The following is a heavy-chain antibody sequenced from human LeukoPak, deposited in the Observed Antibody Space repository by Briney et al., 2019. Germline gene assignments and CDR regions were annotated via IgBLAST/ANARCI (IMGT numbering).Heavy chain of an antibody. Sequence: GGSLRLSCGASGFTVSSNYMNWVRQAPGKGLEWVSIIYSGGDTYYADSVKGRFTISRDNSKNTLYLQMNSLRAEDTAVYYCTRGLGSTWYSDYWGQGTLVTVSS. CDR2: IYSGGDT. D-gene: IGHD6-13*01. CDR1: GFTVSSNY. J-gene: IGHJ4*02. CDR3: TRGLGSTWYSDY. V-gene: IGHV3-66*02.